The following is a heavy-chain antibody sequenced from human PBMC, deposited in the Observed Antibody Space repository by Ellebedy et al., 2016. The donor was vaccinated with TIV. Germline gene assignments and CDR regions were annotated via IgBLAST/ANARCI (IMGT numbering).Heavy chain of an antibody. V-gene: IGHV5-51*01. D-gene: IGHD3-9*01. CDR2: IYPGDSDT. CDR1: GYSLTSYW. CDR3: ATGGYYDILTGYYYYGMDV. J-gene: IGHJ6*02. Sequence: GESLKISXKGSGYSLTSYWIGWVRQMPGKGLEWMGIIYPGDSDTRYSPSFQGQVTISADKSISTAYLQWSSLKASDTAMYYCATGGYYDILTGYYYYGMDVWGQGTTVTVSS.